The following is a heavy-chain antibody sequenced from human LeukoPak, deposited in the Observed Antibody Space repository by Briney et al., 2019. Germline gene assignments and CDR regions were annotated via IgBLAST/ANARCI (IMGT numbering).Heavy chain of an antibody. V-gene: IGHV3-30*02. D-gene: IGHD2-2*01. CDR1: GFTFSSYG. Sequence: PGGSLRLSCAASGFTFSSYGMHWVRQAPAKGLEWVAFIRYHGSNKYYADSVKGRFTISRDNSKNTLYLQMNSLRAEDTAVYYCAKEVVVVSAALGGDYWGQGTLVTVSS. CDR3: AKEVVVVSAALGGDY. J-gene: IGHJ4*02. CDR2: IRYHGSNK.